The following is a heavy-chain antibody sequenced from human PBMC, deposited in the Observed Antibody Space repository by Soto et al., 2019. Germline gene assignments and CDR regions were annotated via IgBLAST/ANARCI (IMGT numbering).Heavy chain of an antibody. CDR1: GGSISSSNW. Sequence: QVQLQESGPGLVKPSGTLSLTCAVSGGSISSSNWWSWVRQPPGKGLEWIGAIYHSGSTNYNPSLKSRVTISVDKSKTQFSLKLSSVTAADTAVYYCASSPPLRYCTNGVCTSPLAYWGKGTLVNVSS. D-gene: IGHD2-8*01. J-gene: IGHJ4*02. CDR3: ASSPPLRYCTNGVCTSPLAY. V-gene: IGHV4-4*02. CDR2: IYHSGST.